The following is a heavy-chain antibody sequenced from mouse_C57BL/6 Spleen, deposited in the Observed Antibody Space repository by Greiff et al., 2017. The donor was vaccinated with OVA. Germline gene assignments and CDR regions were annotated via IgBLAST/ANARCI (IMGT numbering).Heavy chain of an antibody. CDR3: ARGDYYGGSYPDY. Sequence: EVMLVESGGGLVQPGGSLKLSCAASGFTFSDYYMYWVRQTPEKRLEWVAYISNGGGSTYYPDTVKGRFTISRDNAKNTLYLQMSRLKSEDTAMYYSARGDYYGGSYPDYWGQGTTLTVSS. CDR1: GFTFSDYY. CDR2: ISNGGGST. D-gene: IGHD1-1*01. J-gene: IGHJ2*01. V-gene: IGHV5-12*01.